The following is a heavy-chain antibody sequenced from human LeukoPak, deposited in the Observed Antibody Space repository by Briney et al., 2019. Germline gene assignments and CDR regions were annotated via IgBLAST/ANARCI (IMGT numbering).Heavy chain of an antibody. Sequence: GESLKISCKGSGYSFTSYWIGWVRQAPGQRLEWMGWINAGNGNTKYSQKFQGRVTITRDTSASTAYMELSSLRSEDTAVYYCARGKTYSGSYYYYMDVWGKGTTVTVSS. D-gene: IGHD1-26*01. CDR2: INAGNGNT. V-gene: IGHV1-3*01. CDR1: GYSFTSYW. J-gene: IGHJ6*03. CDR3: ARGKTYSGSYYYYMDV.